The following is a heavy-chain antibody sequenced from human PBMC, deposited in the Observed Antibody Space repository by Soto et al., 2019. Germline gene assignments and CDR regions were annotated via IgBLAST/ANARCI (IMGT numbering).Heavy chain of an antibody. CDR1: GFTFSSYA. D-gene: IGHD3-3*01. Sequence: GGSLRLSCAASGFTFSSYAMSWVRQAPGKGLEWVSIISGSGDSTYYADSVKGRFTISRDNSKNTLYLQMNSLRAEDTAVYYCAKGPSFGVDIYYYYYYMDVWGKGTTVTVSS. J-gene: IGHJ6*03. CDR3: AKGPSFGVDIYYYYYYMDV. CDR2: ISGSGDST. V-gene: IGHV3-23*01.